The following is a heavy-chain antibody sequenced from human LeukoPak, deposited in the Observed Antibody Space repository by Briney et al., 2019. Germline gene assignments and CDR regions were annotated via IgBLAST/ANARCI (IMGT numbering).Heavy chain of an antibody. Sequence: GGSLRLSCAASGFTFSSYAMSWVRQAPGKGLEWVSAISGSGGSTYYADSVKGRFTISRDNSKNTLYLQMNSLRAEDTAVYYCAKFDGSSGWSSPHYWGQGTLVTVSS. CDR1: GFTFSSYA. CDR3: AKFDGSSGWSSPHY. CDR2: ISGSGGST. J-gene: IGHJ4*02. D-gene: IGHD6-19*01. V-gene: IGHV3-23*01.